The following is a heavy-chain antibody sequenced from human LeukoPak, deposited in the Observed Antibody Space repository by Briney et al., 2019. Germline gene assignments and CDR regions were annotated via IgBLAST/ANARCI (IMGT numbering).Heavy chain of an antibody. V-gene: IGHV3-30*04. J-gene: IGHJ4*02. D-gene: IGHD3-16*02. Sequence: GGSLRLSCAASGFTFSSYAMHWVRQAPGKGLEWVAVISYDGNNKYYADSVKGRLTISRDNSKNTLYLQMNSLRAEDTAVYYCARDYLWGSYRYTPLDYWGQGTLVTVSS. CDR3: ARDYLWGSYRYTPLDY. CDR2: ISYDGNNK. CDR1: GFTFSSYA.